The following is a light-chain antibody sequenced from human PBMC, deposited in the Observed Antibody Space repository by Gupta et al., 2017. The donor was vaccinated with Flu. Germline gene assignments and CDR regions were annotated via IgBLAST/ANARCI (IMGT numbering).Light chain of an antibody. J-gene: IGKJ2*03. CDR3: MQRLEFPYS. CDR2: ALS. Sequence: SGRSSQSLIGPGGGNTYLDWYVQKPGQTPQLLRYALSYRASGTTDRFSGRGSGTDFTMKIRRVEAEDVGLYYCMQRLEFPYSFGQGTKLEIK. V-gene: IGKV2-40*01. CDR1: QSLIGPGGGNTY.